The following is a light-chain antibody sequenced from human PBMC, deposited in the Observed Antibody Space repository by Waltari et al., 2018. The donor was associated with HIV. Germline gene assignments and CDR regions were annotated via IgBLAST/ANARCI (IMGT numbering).Light chain of an antibody. Sequence: DIQMTQSPSTLSAFVGDRVTITCRANRTINSWLAWYQHKPGKAPKLLIYKASSLESGVPSRFSGSGSGTEFTLTISSLQPDDFATYDCQQYNNYSWTFGQGTKVETK. V-gene: IGKV1-5*03. CDR2: KAS. J-gene: IGKJ1*01. CDR3: QQYNNYSWT. CDR1: RTINSW.